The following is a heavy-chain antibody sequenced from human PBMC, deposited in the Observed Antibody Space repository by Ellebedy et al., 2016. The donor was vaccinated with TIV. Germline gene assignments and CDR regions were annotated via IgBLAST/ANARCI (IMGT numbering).Heavy chain of an antibody. CDR3: AKENRLWVPVTGTFDC. CDR1: GFTFSSYT. CDR2: ISGSGLST. Sequence: GGSLRLSCAASGFTFSSYTMNWVRQAPGKGLEWVSSISGSGLSTYYADSVKGRLTISRDNSKNTLFLQMISLRAEDTALYFCAKENRLWVPVTGTFDCWGQGTQVTVSS. D-gene: IGHD6-19*01. J-gene: IGHJ4*02. V-gene: IGHV3-23*01.